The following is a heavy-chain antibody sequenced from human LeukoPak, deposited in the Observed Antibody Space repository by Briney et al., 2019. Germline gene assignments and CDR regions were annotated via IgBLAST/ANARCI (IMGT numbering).Heavy chain of an antibody. CDR3: TRGSHRGYCTTSDCYTVDF. J-gene: IGHJ4*02. V-gene: IGHV1-8*01. D-gene: IGHD2-8*01. Sequence: GASVDVSCKAASYTFTRYDINWVRQAPGQGLEWMGWMNPYSGNTGCAQKFQGRVTMTRNTSINTAYMELGGLTSDDTAIYFCTRGSHRGYCTTSDCYTVDFWGQGTLVSVSS. CDR2: MNPYSGNT. CDR1: SYTFTRYD.